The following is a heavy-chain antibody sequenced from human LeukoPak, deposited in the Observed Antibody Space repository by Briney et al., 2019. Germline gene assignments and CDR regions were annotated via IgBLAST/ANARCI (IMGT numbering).Heavy chain of an antibody. CDR1: GGSISSSSYY. CDR3: ARSISGVNYRDYYYYYYMDV. J-gene: IGHJ6*03. CDR2: IYYSGST. D-gene: IGHD3-3*01. V-gene: IGHV4-39*01. Sequence: SETLSLTCTVSGGSISSSSYYWGWIRQPPGKGLEWIGSIYYSGSTYYNPSLKSRVTISVDTSKNQFSLKLSSVTAADTAVYYCARSISGVNYRDYYYYYYMDVWGKGTTVTVSS.